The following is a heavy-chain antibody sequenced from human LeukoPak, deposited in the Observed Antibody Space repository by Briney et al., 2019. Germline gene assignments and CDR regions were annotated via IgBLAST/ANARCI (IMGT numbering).Heavy chain of an antibody. CDR2: ISSSSSYI. D-gene: IGHD3-9*01. CDR3: AREDAIFDWSDY. CDR1: GFTFSSYS. J-gene: IGHJ4*02. V-gene: IGHV3-21*01. Sequence: GGSLRLSCAASGFTFSSYSMNWVRQAPGKGLEWVSSISSSSSYIYYADSVKGRFTISRDSAKNSLYLQMNSLRAEDTAVYYCAREDAIFDWSDYWGQGTLVTVSS.